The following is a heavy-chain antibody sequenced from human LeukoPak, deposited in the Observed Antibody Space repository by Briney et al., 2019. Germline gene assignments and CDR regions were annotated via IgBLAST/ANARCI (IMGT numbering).Heavy chain of an antibody. D-gene: IGHD3-22*01. J-gene: IGHJ4*02. CDR3: AKPRSDYYYSAFDY. CDR2: IWYDGSNK. V-gene: IGHV3-33*06. Sequence: PGGSLRLSCAASGFTFSSYGMHWVRQAPGKGLEWVAVIWYDGSNKYYADSVKGRFTISRDNSKNTLYLQMNSLRAEDTAVYYCAKPRSDYYYSAFDYWGQGTLVTVSS. CDR1: GFTFSSYG.